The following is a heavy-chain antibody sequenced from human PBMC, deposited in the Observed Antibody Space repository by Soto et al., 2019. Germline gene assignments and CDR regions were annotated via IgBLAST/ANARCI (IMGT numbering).Heavy chain of an antibody. CDR1: GGSISRGGYY. V-gene: IGHV4-31*03. D-gene: IGHD2-8*02. J-gene: IGHJ4*02. CDR3: AREKITGLFDY. CDR2: IYYSGST. Sequence: SETLSLTCTVSGGSISRGGYYWSWIRQHPGKGLEWIGYIYYSGSTYYNPSLKSRVTISVDTSKNQFSLKLSSVTAADTAVYYCAREKITGLFDYWGQGTLVTVS.